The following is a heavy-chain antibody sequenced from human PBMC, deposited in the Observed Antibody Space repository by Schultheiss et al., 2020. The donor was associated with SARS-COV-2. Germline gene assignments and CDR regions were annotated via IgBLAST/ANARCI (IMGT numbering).Heavy chain of an antibody. Sequence: PLSLTCTVSGGSISSGGYYWSWIRQHPGKGLEWIGYIYYSGSTYSNPSLKSRVTIPVDTSKNQFSLKLSSVTAADTAVYYCARGYYYGSGRPDYWGQGTLVTVSS. V-gene: IGHV4-31*03. CDR3: ARGYYYGSGRPDY. CDR1: GGSISSGGYY. J-gene: IGHJ4*02. CDR2: IYYSGST. D-gene: IGHD3-10*01.